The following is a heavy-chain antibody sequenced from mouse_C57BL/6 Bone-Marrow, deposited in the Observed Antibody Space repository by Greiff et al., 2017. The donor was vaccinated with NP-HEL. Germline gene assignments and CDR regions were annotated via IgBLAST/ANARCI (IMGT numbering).Heavy chain of an antibody. J-gene: IGHJ2*01. CDR3: AREGGVVSYFDY. V-gene: IGHV14-2*01. D-gene: IGHD1-1*01. Sequence: VQLQQSGAELVQPGASVKLSCTASGFNINDYYMHWVKQRTEQGLEWIGRIDPEDGDTKYAPNFKGTATITADTSSNTAYLHHSSLTSEDTAVYYCAREGGVVSYFDYWGQGTTRTVSS. CDR1: GFNINDYY. CDR2: IDPEDGDT.